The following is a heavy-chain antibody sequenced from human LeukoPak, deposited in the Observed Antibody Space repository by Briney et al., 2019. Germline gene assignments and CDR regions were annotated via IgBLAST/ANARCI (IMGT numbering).Heavy chain of an antibody. CDR2: IDSGGGK. D-gene: IGHD1-26*01. CDR1: GFTVSSKY. V-gene: IGHV3-53*01. CDR3: ARGGDIVGASRSAFDI. Sequence: GRSLRLSCAASGFTVSSKYMSWVRQAPGKGLEWVSVIDSGGGKYYADSVKGRFTISRDNSKNTLFLQMNSLRAEDTAVYYCARGGDIVGASRSAFDIWGQGTMVTVSS. J-gene: IGHJ3*02.